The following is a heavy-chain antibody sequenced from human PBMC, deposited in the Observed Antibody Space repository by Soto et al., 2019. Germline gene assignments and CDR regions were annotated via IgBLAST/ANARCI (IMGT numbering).Heavy chain of an antibody. J-gene: IGHJ3*02. CDR2: ISSSGSTI. CDR1: GFTFSDYY. D-gene: IGHD6-25*01. CDR3: ARVGGFSGYCCNSVRPLGAFDI. V-gene: IGHV3-11*01. Sequence: RRLSCAASGFTFSDYYMSWIRQAPGKGLEWVSYISSSGSTIYYADSVKGRFTISRDNAKNSLYLQMNSLRAEDTAVYYCARVGGFSGYCCNSVRPLGAFDIWGQGTMVTVSS.